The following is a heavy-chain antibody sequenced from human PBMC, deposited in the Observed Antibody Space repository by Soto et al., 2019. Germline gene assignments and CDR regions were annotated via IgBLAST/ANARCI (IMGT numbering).Heavy chain of an antibody. CDR2: INPSGGST. J-gene: IGHJ4*02. V-gene: IGHV1-46*01. CDR1: GYTFTSYY. CDR3: ARDIHPTYYYDSSGSHRPYYFDY. D-gene: IGHD3-22*01. Sequence: RASVKVSCKASGYTFTSYYMHWVRQAPGQGLEWMGIINPSGGSTSYAQKFQGRVTMTRDTSTSTVYMELSSLRSEDTAVYYCARDIHPTYYYDSSGSHRPYYFDYWGQGTLVTVSS.